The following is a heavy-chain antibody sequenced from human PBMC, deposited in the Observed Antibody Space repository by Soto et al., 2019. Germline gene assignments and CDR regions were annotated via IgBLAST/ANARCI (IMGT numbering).Heavy chain of an antibody. D-gene: IGHD3-22*01. V-gene: IGHV3-33*01. Sequence: QVQLVEAGGGVVQPGRSLRLSCAASGFTFSSYGMHWVRQAPGKGLEWVAVIWYDGSNKYYADSVKGRFTISRDNSKNTLYLQMNSLRAEDTDVYYCARDASMLVVVNPLHYWGQGTLVTVSS. CDR1: GFTFSSYG. CDR3: ARDASMLVVVNPLHY. J-gene: IGHJ4*02. CDR2: IWYDGSNK.